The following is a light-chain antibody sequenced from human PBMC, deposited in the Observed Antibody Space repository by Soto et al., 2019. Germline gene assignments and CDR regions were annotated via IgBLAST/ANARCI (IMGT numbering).Light chain of an antibody. CDR3: QRSNSYPWK. J-gene: IGKJ1*01. V-gene: IGKV1-5*01. CDR2: DAS. CDR1: QSISSW. Sequence: PMISSDWTLAASGEGRDPRSCRASQSISSWLAWDQQKTGKAPKLLIYDASSLESGVPSRFSGSESGTAYAITLRSLHTDESATYNCQRSNSYPWKCSRGTKVDIK.